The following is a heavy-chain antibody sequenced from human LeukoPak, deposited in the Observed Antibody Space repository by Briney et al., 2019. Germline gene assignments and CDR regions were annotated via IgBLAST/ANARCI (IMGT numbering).Heavy chain of an antibody. CDR1: GGTFSSYA. CDR2: IIPIFGTA. Sequence: ASVKVSCKASGGTFSSYAISWVRQAPGQGLEWMGGIIPIFGTANYAQKFQGRVTITTDESTSTAYMELSSLRSEDTAVYYCARAASRDPTDAFDIWGQGTMVTVSS. V-gene: IGHV1-69*05. CDR3: ARAASRDPTDAFDI. J-gene: IGHJ3*02. D-gene: IGHD6-25*01.